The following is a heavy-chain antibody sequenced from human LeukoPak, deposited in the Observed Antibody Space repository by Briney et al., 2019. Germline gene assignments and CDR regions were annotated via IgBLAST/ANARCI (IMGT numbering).Heavy chain of an antibody. CDR2: INHSGSI. CDR3: ARGPDGDVLMVYATFDY. D-gene: IGHD2-8*01. J-gene: IGHJ4*02. CDR1: GGSFSGYY. Sequence: PSETLSLNCAVYGGSFSGYYWSWIRQPPGKGLEWIGEINHSGSINSNPSLKSLVTTAVDASKNQFSLKLSSVTAADTAVYYCARGPDGDVLMVYATFDYWGQGTLVTVSS. V-gene: IGHV4-34*01.